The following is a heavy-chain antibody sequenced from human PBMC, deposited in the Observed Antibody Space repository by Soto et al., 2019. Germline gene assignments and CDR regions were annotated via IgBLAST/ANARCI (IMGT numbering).Heavy chain of an antibody. D-gene: IGHD3-3*01. V-gene: IGHV3-23*01. CDR1: GFTFSSYA. CDR2: ISGSGGST. Sequence: GGSLRLSCAASGFTFSSYAMSWVRQAPGKGLEWVSAISGSGGSTYYADSVKGRFTISRDNSKNTLYLQMNSLRAEDTAVYYCAKAFSVTYYDFWSGPPTARNYYYYYGMDVWGQGTTVTVSS. J-gene: IGHJ6*02. CDR3: AKAFSVTYYDFWSGPPTARNYYYYYGMDV.